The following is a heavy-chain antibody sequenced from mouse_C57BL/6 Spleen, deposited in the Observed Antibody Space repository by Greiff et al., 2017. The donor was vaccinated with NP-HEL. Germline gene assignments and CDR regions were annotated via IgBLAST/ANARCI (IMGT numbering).Heavy chain of an antibody. CDR1: GYTFTSYW. CDR3: ARGGTTVVDWDY. CDR2: IDPSDSYT. J-gene: IGHJ2*01. D-gene: IGHD1-1*01. V-gene: IGHV1-69*01. Sequence: QVQLQQPGAELVMPGASVKLSCKASGYTFTSYWMHWVKQRPGQGLEWIGEIDPSDSYTNYNQKFKGKSTLTVDKSSSTAYMQLSSLTSEDSAVYYCARGGTTVVDWDYWGQGTTLTVSS.